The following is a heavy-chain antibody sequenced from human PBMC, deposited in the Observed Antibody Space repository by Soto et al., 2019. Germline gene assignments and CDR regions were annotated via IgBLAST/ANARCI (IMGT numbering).Heavy chain of an antibody. V-gene: IGHV1-8*01. CDR3: ERAIGYCISTSCYGCYYYYGMDV. J-gene: IGHJ6*02. CDR2: MNPNSGNT. Sequence: QVQLVQSGAEVKKPGASVKVSCKASGYTFTSYDINWVRQATGQGLEWMGWMNPNSGNTGYAQKFQGRVTMTRNTSISTAYMELSSLRSEDTAVYYCERAIGYCISTSCYGCYYYYGMDVWGQGTTVTVSS. CDR1: GYTFTSYD. D-gene: IGHD2-2*01.